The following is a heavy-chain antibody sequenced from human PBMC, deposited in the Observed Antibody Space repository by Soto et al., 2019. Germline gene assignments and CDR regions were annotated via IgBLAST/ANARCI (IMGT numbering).Heavy chain of an antibody. V-gene: IGHV1-69*12. CDR2: SIPIFGTA. Sequence: QVQLVQSGAEVKKPGSSVKVSCKASGGTFSSYAISWVRQAPGQGLEWMGGSIPIFGTANYAQKFQGRVTITADESTSTAYMELSSLRSEDTAVYYCARDSGHPTVTSYYYYYGMDVWGQGTTVTVSS. CDR3: ARDSGHPTVTSYYYYYGMDV. D-gene: IGHD4-4*01. J-gene: IGHJ6*02. CDR1: GGTFSSYA.